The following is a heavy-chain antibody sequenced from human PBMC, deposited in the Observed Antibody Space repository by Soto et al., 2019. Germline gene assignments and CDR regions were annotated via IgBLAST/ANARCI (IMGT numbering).Heavy chain of an antibody. V-gene: IGHV1-69*01. CDR3: AREGLRRGALDY. J-gene: IGHJ4*02. Sequence: QVQLVQSGAEVKKPGSSVKVSCAASGGSLNNYAVSWVRRTPGQGFEWLGEIIPAFGTPIYAQKFQDRVTITADVLTNTVFMELSSLRSEDTAEYYCAREGLRRGALDYWGQGSLVTVSS. D-gene: IGHD6-6*01. CDR1: GGSLNNYA. CDR2: IIPAFGTP.